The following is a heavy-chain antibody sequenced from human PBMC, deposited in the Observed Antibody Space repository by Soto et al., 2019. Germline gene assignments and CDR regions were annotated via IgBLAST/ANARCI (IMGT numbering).Heavy chain of an antibody. CDR3: AKDPTAYCGGDCDFDY. CDR1: GFTFSSYA. J-gene: IGHJ4*02. CDR2: ISGSGGST. V-gene: IGHV3-23*01. Sequence: GGSLRLSCAASGFTFSSYAMSWVRQAPGKGLEWVSAISGSGGSTYYADSVKGRFTISRDNSKNTLYLQMNSLRAEDTAVYYCAKDPTAYCGGDCDFDYWGQGTLVTVSS. D-gene: IGHD2-21*02.